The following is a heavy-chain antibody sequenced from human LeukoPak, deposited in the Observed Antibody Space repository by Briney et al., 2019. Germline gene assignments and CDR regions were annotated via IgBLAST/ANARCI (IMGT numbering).Heavy chain of an antibody. Sequence: KPGGSLRLSCAASGFTFSSYAMSWVRQAPGKGLEWVSAISGSGGSTYYADSVKGRFTISRDNSKNTLYLQMNSLRAEDTAVYYCAKGSELDYYDILTGYYTPFAFDIWGQGTMVTVSS. J-gene: IGHJ3*02. D-gene: IGHD3-9*01. V-gene: IGHV3-23*01. CDR3: AKGSELDYYDILTGYYTPFAFDI. CDR1: GFTFSSYA. CDR2: ISGSGGST.